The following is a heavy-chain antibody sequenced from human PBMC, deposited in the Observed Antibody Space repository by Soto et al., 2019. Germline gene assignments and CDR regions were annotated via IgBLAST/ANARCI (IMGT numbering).Heavy chain of an antibody. V-gene: IGHV1-18*01. J-gene: IGHJ6*04. CDR3: ARDRMGDALRFLEWTPTPSILDV. CDR2: ISAYNGNT. Sequence: ASVKVSCKASGYTFTSYGISWVRQAPGQGLEWMGWISAYNGNTNYAQKLQGRVTMTTDTSTSTAYMELRSLRSDDTAVYYCARDRMGDALRFLEWTPTPSILDVWGKGTTVTVSS. CDR1: GYTFTSYG. D-gene: IGHD3-3*01.